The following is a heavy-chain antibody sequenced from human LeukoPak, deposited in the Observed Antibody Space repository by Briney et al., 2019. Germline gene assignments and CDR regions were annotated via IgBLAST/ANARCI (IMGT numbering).Heavy chain of an antibody. CDR3: ARVNTAKGFDP. Sequence: ASVKDSCKASGYTLTSYGISWVRQAPGQGLEWMGWISAYNGNTNYAQKLQGRVTMTTDTSTSTAYMELRSLRSDDTAVYYCARVNTAKGFDPWGQGTLVTVSS. CDR2: ISAYNGNT. CDR1: GYTLTSYG. J-gene: IGHJ5*02. V-gene: IGHV1-18*01.